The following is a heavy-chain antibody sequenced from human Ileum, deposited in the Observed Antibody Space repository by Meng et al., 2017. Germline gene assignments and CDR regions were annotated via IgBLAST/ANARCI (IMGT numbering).Heavy chain of an antibody. V-gene: IGHV3-7*01. J-gene: IGHJ4*02. Sequence: GESLKISCTASGFTFSNNWMSWVHQAPGKGLEWVANIKGDGSGKYYVGSVKGRFTISRENAKNSLYLEMNSLRAEDTAVYHCVSGGSYFGYWGQG. CDR3: VSGGSYFGY. CDR2: IKGDGSGK. D-gene: IGHD1-26*01. CDR1: GFTFSNNW.